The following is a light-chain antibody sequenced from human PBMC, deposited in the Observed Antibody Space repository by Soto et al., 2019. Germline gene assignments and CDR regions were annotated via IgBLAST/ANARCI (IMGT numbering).Light chain of an antibody. CDR3: QQSYSTPPT. CDR2: AAS. V-gene: IGKV1-39*01. Sequence: DNHMTPSPSPPSASLRDKVTITFPGSQSISSCLNWYQQKPGRAPKLLINAASSLQNGVPSRFSGSGSGTDFTLTIGSLQPEDFGAYYCQQSYSTPPTFGQGTRLEIK. CDR1: QSISSC. J-gene: IGKJ5*01.